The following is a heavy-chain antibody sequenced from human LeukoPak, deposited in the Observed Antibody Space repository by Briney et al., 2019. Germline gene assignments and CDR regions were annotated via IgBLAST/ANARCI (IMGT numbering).Heavy chain of an antibody. D-gene: IGHD6-6*01. CDR2: IYTSGST. CDR1: GGSISSYY. Sequence: SETLSLTCTVSGGSISSYYWSWIRQPAGKGLEWIGLIYTSGSTNYNPSLKSRVTMSVDTSKNQFALKLSSVTAADTAVYYCARARLSSSSTPSLHYYYMDVWGKGTTVTVSS. V-gene: IGHV4-4*07. J-gene: IGHJ6*03. CDR3: ARARLSSSSTPSLHYYYMDV.